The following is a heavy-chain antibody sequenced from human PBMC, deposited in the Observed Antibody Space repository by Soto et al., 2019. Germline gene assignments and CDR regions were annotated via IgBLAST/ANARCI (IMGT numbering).Heavy chain of an antibody. CDR1: EGTFNSYA. Sequence: QAQVVQSGAEVRKPGSSVKLSCKASEGTFNSYAIAWVRQAPGQGLEWMGGIIPYYNTLNYAEKFQDRVTITADDSTNTVYMELSSLRSDDTAVYFCASGASRWYPYFFDSWAQGTLVTVSS. J-gene: IGHJ4*02. CDR2: IIPYYNTL. D-gene: IGHD6-13*01. V-gene: IGHV1-69*01. CDR3: ASGASRWYPYFFDS.